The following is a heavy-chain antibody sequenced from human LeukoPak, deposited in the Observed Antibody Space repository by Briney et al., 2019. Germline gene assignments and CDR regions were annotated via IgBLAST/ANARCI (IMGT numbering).Heavy chain of an antibody. CDR1: GFTFYDDA. V-gene: IGHV3-9*01. CDR3: AKDRGPYGLESSTTFDY. J-gene: IGHJ4*02. Sequence: GGAPRLSCAAPGFTFYDDARRWVRHAPGKGLEWVSGISWNSDTIDYADSVKGRFTISRDNAKNNLFLQMHSLRPDDTAFFYCAKDRGPYGLESSTTFDYWGQGTLVTVSS. CDR2: ISWNSDTI. D-gene: IGHD3-10*01.